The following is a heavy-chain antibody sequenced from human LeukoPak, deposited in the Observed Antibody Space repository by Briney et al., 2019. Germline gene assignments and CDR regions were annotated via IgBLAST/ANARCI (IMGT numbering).Heavy chain of an antibody. CDR2: ISYDGSNK. V-gene: IGHV3-30-3*01. CDR1: GFTFSSYA. Sequence: PGGSLRLSCAASGFTFSSYAMHWVRQAPGKGLEWVAVISYDGSNKYYADSVKGRFTIPRDNSKNTLYLQMNSLRAEDTAVYYCARSKPLYDYGGNPLDYWGQGTLVTVSS. D-gene: IGHD4-23*01. CDR3: ARSKPLYDYGGNPLDY. J-gene: IGHJ4*02.